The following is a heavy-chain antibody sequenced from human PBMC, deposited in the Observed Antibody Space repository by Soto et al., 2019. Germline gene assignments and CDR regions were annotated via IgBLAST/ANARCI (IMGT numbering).Heavy chain of an antibody. CDR1: GFTFSSYA. Sequence: GGSLRLSCAASGFTFSSYAMSWVRQATGKGLEWVSAISGSGGSTYYADSVKGRFTISRDNSKNKLYLQMNRLRGEDTAVYNCAKGAGRSWYGDACDIWGQGTLVTVSS. V-gene: IGHV3-23*01. D-gene: IGHD6-13*01. CDR3: AKGAGRSWYGDACDI. CDR2: ISGSGGST. J-gene: IGHJ3*02.